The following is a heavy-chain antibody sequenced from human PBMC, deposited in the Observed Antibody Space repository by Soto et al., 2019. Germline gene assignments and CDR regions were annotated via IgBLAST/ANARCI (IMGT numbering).Heavy chain of an antibody. J-gene: IGHJ4*02. D-gene: IGHD1-26*01. CDR2: ISSSSNTI. CDR1: GFTFSGYS. V-gene: IGHV3-48*01. CDR3: ARDRGSYSPVDY. Sequence: EVQLVESGGGLVQPGGSLRLSCAASGFTFSGYSMNWVRQAPGKGLEWVSYISSSSNTIYYADSVKGRFTVSRDNAKNSLFLQINSLRAEDTAVYYCARDRGSYSPVDYWGQGTLFTVSS.